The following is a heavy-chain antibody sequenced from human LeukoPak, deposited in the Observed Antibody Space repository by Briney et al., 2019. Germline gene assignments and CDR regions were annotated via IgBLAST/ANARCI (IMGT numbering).Heavy chain of an antibody. CDR3: ARVGVAAALDY. CDR1: GFTFTNYA. Sequence: GGSLRLSCAASGFTFTNYAMTWVRQAPGKGLEWVSVIYSGGNTYYADSVKGRFTLSRDNSQNTFYLQMNSLRAEDTAVYYCARVGVAAALDYWGQGTLVTVSS. CDR2: IYSGGNT. J-gene: IGHJ4*02. D-gene: IGHD6-13*01. V-gene: IGHV3-53*01.